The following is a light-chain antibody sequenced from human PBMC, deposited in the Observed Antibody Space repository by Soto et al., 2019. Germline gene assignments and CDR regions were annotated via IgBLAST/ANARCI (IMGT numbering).Light chain of an antibody. CDR3: QQYDNLPRALT. Sequence: DIQMTQSPSSLSASVGDRVTITCQASQDIIRYLNWYQQKPGKAPKLLIYDASNLETGVPSRFSGSGSGTDFTFTISSLQHEDIATYYCQQYDNLPRALTFGGGTKVEIK. CDR1: QDIIRY. CDR2: DAS. V-gene: IGKV1-33*01. J-gene: IGKJ4*01.